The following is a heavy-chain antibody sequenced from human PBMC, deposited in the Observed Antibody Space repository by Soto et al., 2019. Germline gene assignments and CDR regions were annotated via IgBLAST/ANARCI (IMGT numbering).Heavy chain of an antibody. D-gene: IGHD5-12*01. CDR2: ISSSGSTI. V-gene: IGHV3-48*03. J-gene: IGHJ4*02. CDR3: ARDGYGGYGIDY. CDR1: GFTFSSYE. Sequence: GGALRLSCAASGFTFSSYEMNWVRQAPGKGLEWVSYISSSGSTIYYADSVKGRFTISRDNAKNSLYLQMNSLRAEDTAVYYCARDGYGGYGIDYWGQGTLVPVSS.